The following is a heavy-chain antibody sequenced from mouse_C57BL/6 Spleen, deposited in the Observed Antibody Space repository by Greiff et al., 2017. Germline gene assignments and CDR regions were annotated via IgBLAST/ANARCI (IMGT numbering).Heavy chain of an antibody. CDR3: ARSSITTVVATDFDY. Sequence: QVQLQQSGAELMKPGASVKLSCKATGYTFTGYWIEWVKQRPGPGLEWIGEILPGCGSTNYNEKFKGKATFTADPSSNTAYMLLSSRTTEDSAIYYCARSSITTVVATDFDYWGQGTTLTVSS. V-gene: IGHV1-9*01. D-gene: IGHD1-1*01. J-gene: IGHJ2*01. CDR1: GYTFTGYW. CDR2: ILPGCGST.